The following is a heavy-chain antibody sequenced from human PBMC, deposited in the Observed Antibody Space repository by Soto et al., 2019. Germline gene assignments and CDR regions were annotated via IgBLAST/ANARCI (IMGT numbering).Heavy chain of an antibody. D-gene: IGHD3-3*01. CDR3: ARVTARGSGYYDY. CDR1: GGTFSSYA. CDR2: IIPIFGTA. J-gene: IGHJ4*02. Sequence: ASVKVSCKASGGTFSSYAISWVRQAPGQGLEWMGGIIPIFGTANYAQKFQGRVTITADESTSTAYMELSSLRSEDTAVYYCARVTARGSGYYDYWGQGTLVTVSS. V-gene: IGHV1-69*13.